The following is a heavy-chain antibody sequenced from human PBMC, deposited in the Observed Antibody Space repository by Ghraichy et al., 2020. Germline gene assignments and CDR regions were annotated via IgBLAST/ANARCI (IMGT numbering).Heavy chain of an antibody. Sequence: GGSLRLSCAASGFTFSSYAMSWVRQAPGKGLEWVSAISGSGGSTYYADSVKGRFTISRDNSKNTLYLQMNSLRAEDTAVYYCAKVDGPYQPLTYNWFDPWGQGTLVTVSS. D-gene: IGHD2-2*01. CDR1: GFTFSSYA. V-gene: IGHV3-23*01. J-gene: IGHJ5*02. CDR3: AKVDGPYQPLTYNWFDP. CDR2: ISGSGGST.